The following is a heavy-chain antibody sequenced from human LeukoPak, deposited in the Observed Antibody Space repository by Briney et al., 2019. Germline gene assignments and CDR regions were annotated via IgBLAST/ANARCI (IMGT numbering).Heavy chain of an antibody. CDR3: AKDHSMDYGDYYYYYMDV. V-gene: IGHV3-74*01. J-gene: IGHJ6*03. CDR1: GFTFSSYW. CDR2: INSDGSST. Sequence: GSLRLSCAASGFTFSSYWMHWVRQAPGKGLVWVSRINSDGSSTSYADSVKGRFTISRDNSKNTLYLQMNSLRAEDTAVYYCAKDHSMDYGDYYYYYMDVWGKGTTVTVSS. D-gene: IGHD4-17*01.